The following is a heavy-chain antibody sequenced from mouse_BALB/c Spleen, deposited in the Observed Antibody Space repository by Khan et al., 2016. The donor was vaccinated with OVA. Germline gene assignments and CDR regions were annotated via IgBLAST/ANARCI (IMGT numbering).Heavy chain of an antibody. D-gene: IGHD3-3*01. CDR3: ARNSYVTGCTY. V-gene: IGHV2-2*01. J-gene: IGHJ3*01. Sequence: QVQLQQSGPGLVQPSQSLSITCTVSGFSLTTYGVHWVRQSPGKGLEWLGVIRSGGNTDYNAAFISRLSITKDNSKSQVFFKMNSLQADDTAMYCCARNSYVTGCTYWGQGTLLTVSA. CDR2: IRSGGNT. CDR1: GFSLTTYG.